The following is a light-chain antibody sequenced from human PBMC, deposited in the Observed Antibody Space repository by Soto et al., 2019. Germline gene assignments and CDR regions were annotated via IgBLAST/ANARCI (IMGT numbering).Light chain of an antibody. V-gene: IGKV3-11*01. J-gene: IGKJ5*01. CDR1: QSVSSN. CDR2: DAS. Sequence: EIVMTQSPVTLSVSPGERATLSCRASQSVSSNLAWYQQKHGQAPRLLIYDASNRATGIPVRFSGSGSGTDLTITISSLEPEDCELYDCQQRNNWPITFGQGTRLEIK. CDR3: QQRNNWPIT.